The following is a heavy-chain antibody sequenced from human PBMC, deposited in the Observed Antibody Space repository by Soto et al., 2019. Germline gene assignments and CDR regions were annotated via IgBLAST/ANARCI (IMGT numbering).Heavy chain of an antibody. V-gene: IGHV3-11*01. D-gene: IGHD3-16*01. CDR2: ISNSGRIT. Sequence: QVHLEESGGGLVKPGGSLRLSCRASGFTFSDYYMSWIRQAPGKGLEWVADISNSGRITHHADSVEGRFSIYRDNAKDSLFRQLYNLRPEDSAIYYCARDHGGGSLTLEYWGQGTLVTVSS. CDR1: GFTFSDYY. J-gene: IGHJ4*02. CDR3: ARDHGGGSLTLEY.